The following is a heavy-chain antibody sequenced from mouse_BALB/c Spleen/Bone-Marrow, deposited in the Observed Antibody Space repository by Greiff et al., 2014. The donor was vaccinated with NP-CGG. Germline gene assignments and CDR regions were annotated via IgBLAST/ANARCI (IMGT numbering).Heavy chain of an antibody. V-gene: IGHV5-9-1*01. D-gene: IGHD2-4*01. CDR2: ISSGGSYT. Sequence: EVMLVESGGGLVKPGGSLKLSCAASGFTFSSYAMSWVRQTPEKRLEWVATISSGGSYTYYPDSVKGRFTISRDNAKNTLYLQMSSLRSEDTAMYYCARHDYAYWGQGTPVTVSA. J-gene: IGHJ3*01. CDR3: ARHDYAY. CDR1: GFTFSSYA.